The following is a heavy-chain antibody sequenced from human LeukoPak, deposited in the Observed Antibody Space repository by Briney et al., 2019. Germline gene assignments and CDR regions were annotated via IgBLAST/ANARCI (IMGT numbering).Heavy chain of an antibody. D-gene: IGHD2-2*01. CDR1: GFTFSSYG. CDR3: ATGRVTVVNY. V-gene: IGHV3-30*03. J-gene: IGHJ4*02. CDR2: ISYDGSNK. Sequence: PGGSLRLSCAASGFTFSSYGMHWVRQAPGKGLEWVAVISYDGSNKYYADSVKGRFTISRDNSKNTLYLQMNSLRAEDTAVYYSATGRVTVVNYWGQATLVTV.